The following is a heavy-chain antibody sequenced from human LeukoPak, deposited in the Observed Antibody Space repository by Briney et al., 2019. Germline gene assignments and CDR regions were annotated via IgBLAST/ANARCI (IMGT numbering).Heavy chain of an antibody. V-gene: IGHV1-46*01. CDR2: INPSGGST. CDR1: GYTFTSYY. CDR3: AREGDYYDSSGYSPPFDY. Sequence: ASVKVSCKASGYTFTSYYMHWVRQAPGQGLEWMGIINPSGGSTSYAQKFQGRVTMTRDMSTSTVYMELSSLRSEDMAVYYCAREGDYYDSSGYSPPFDYWGQGTLVTVSS. D-gene: IGHD3-22*01. J-gene: IGHJ4*02.